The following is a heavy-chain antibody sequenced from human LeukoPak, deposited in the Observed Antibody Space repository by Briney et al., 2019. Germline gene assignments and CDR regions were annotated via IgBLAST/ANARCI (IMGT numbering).Heavy chain of an antibody. Sequence: GGSLRLSCAASGFTFSDHYMSWIRQAPGKGLEWVSYISSSSSYTNYADSVKGRFTISRDNAKNSLYLQMNSLRAEDTAVYYCAGGGPRNYFDYWGQGTLVTVSS. CDR3: AGGGPRNYFDY. J-gene: IGHJ4*02. V-gene: IGHV3-11*06. CDR2: ISSSSSYT. CDR1: GFTFSDHY.